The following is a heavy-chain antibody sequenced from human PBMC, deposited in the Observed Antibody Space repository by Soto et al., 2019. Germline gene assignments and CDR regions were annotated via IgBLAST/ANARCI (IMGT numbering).Heavy chain of an antibody. Sequence: QVQLVQSGAEVKKPGASVRVSCKASGYTFTSYDIYWVRQATGQGLEWMGWMNPFSGNAVYTQKFQDSVTMTRDTSINPAYMEMSGLRSEDTAVYYCTRGQGNHWGQGSLVTVSS. J-gene: IGHJ4*02. CDR3: TRGQGNH. V-gene: IGHV1-8*01. CDR2: MNPFSGNA. CDR1: GYTFTSYD.